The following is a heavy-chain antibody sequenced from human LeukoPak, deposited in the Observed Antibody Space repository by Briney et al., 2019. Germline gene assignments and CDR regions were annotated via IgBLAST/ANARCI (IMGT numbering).Heavy chain of an antibody. CDR3: AADPGRYYGSGSHYYYYYMDV. Sequence: SVKVSCKASGFTFTSSAMQWVRQARGQRLGWIGWIVVGSGNTNYAQKFQERVTITRDMSTSTAYMELSSLRSEDTAVYYCAADPGRYYGSGSHYYYYYMDVWGKGTTVTVSS. J-gene: IGHJ6*03. V-gene: IGHV1-58*02. CDR1: GFTFTSSA. D-gene: IGHD3-10*01. CDR2: IVVGSGNT.